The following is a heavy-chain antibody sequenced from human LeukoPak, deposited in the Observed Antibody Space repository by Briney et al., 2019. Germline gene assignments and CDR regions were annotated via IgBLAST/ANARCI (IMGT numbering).Heavy chain of an antibody. J-gene: IGHJ6*03. CDR3: TRTWAHYYSMEV. V-gene: IGHV4-61*02. D-gene: IGHD1-26*01. CDR1: GGSISSGSYY. CDR2: IYTSGSP. Sequence: SETLSLTCTVSGGSISSGSYYWSWIRQPAGKGLEWIGRIYTSGSPNYNPSLKRRVTISVDSSKNQFSLKLTSVTAADTAVYYCTRTWAHYYSMEVWGKGTTVTVSS.